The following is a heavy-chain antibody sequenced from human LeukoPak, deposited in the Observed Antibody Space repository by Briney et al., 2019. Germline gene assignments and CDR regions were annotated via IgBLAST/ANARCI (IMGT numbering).Heavy chain of an antibody. CDR2: ISSDGGNK. CDR1: GYTFSSYA. D-gene: IGHD6-13*01. CDR3: ESDDSCSWFCYYCGLDV. J-gene: IGHJ6*02. Sequence: GRSLRLSCAASGYTFSSYAMHWVRQAPGKGLEWVAVISSDGGNKYYADSVKGRVTISRDNSKNTMYMQMNSLRAEDTAVYYCESDDSCSWFCYYCGLDVWGQGTLVTVSS. V-gene: IGHV3-30-3*01.